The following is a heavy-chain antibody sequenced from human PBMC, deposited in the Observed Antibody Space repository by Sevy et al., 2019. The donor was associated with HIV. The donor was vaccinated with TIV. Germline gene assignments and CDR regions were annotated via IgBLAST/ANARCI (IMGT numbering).Heavy chain of an antibody. Sequence: GGSLRLSCAASGFTFSSYWMSWVRQAPGKGLEWVANIKQDGSEKYYVDSVKGRFTISRDNAKNSLYLQMNSMRAEDTAVYYCASQKLELAAFDIWGQGTMVTVSS. CDR3: ASQKLELAAFDI. D-gene: IGHD1-7*01. V-gene: IGHV3-7*01. J-gene: IGHJ3*02. CDR2: IKQDGSEK. CDR1: GFTFSSYW.